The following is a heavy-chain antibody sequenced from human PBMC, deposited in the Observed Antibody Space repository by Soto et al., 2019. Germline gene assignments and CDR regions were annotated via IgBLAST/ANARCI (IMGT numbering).Heavy chain of an antibody. CDR1: GGSISSSSYY. D-gene: IGHD3-10*01. CDR2: IYYSGST. V-gene: IGHV4-39*01. Sequence: QLQLQESGPGLVKPSETLSLTCTVSGGSISSSSYYWGWIRQPPGKGLEWIGSIYYSGSTYYNPSLKGRVTISVDTSKNQFSLKLSSVTAADTAVYYCARLTYYYGSGSYGMDVWGQGATVTVS. J-gene: IGHJ6*02. CDR3: ARLTYYYGSGSYGMDV.